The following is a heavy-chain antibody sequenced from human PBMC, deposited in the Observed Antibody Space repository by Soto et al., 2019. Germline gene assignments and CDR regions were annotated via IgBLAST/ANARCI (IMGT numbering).Heavy chain of an antibody. V-gene: IGHV1-69*01. CDR2: IIPIFGTV. D-gene: IGHD2-15*01. CDR3: SRDSHPPALSGDIMRCAV. CDR1: GGTFSSYA. Sequence: QVQLVQSGAEVKKPGSSVKVSCKASGGTFSSYAVSWVRQAPGQGLECMGGIIPIFGTVIYAQQFQGRVTITADESTKTPYMALRSLTFECTAVYYCSRDSHPPALSGDIMRCAVWGQGTTVTVSS. J-gene: IGHJ6*02.